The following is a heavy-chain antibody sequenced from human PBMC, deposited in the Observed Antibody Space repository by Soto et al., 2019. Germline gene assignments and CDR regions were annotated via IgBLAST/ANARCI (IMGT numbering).Heavy chain of an antibody. Sequence: PSATLSLTCPFVSPSIFSTNSTWASTGKPPGKGLEWIGNIYYSGSTYYNPSLNSRVTVSVDTSKNQFSLKVTSVTAADTAVYYCARLHGYCISSSCHGHYAMDVWGQGTTVS. CDR3: ARLHGYCISSSCHGHYAMDV. CDR2: IYYSGST. V-gene: IGHV4-39*01. J-gene: IGHJ6*02. D-gene: IGHD2-2*01. CDR1: SPSIFSTNST.